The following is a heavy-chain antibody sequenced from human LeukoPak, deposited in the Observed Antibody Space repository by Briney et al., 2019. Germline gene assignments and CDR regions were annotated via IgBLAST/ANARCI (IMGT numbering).Heavy chain of an antibody. V-gene: IGHV4-34*01. CDR3: ARHSSSWSLGD. CDR1: GGSFSGYY. D-gene: IGHD6-6*01. Sequence: PSETLSLTCAVYGGSFSGYYWSWIRQPPGKGLEWIGEINHSGSTNYNPSLKSRVTISVDTSKNQFSLKLSSVTAADTAVYYCARHSSSWSLGDWGQGTLVTVSS. J-gene: IGHJ4*02. CDR2: INHSGST.